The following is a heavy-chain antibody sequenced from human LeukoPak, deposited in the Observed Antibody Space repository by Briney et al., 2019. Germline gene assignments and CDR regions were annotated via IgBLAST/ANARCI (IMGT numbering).Heavy chain of an antibody. CDR3: AREGPDAFDI. V-gene: IGHV6-1*01. J-gene: IGHJ3*02. CDR1: GDXLSTNRDA. CDR2: TYYRSKWDN. Sequence: SQTLSLTSALSGDXLSTNRDACNWARQSPTRCLEWLERTYYRSKWDNDYAVSVKSRIIINPDTSKNQLSLQLNSVTPEDTAVYFCAREGPDAFDIWGQGTVVTVSS.